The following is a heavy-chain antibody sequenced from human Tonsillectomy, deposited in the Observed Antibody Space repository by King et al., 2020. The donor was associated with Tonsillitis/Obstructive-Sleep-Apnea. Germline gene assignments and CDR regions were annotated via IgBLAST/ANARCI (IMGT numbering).Heavy chain of an antibody. CDR1: GGTFSSYA. CDR3: ARDPQYNWNDDAYYMDV. CDR2: IIPILGIA. D-gene: IGHD1-1*01. J-gene: IGHJ6*03. V-gene: IGHV1-69*04. Sequence: QVQLVQSGAEVKKPGSSVKVSCKASGGTFSSYAITWVRQAPGQGLEWMGRIIPILGIAKYAQKFQGRVTITADKATRTAYMEVSSLRFEDTAVYYCARDPQYNWNDDAYYMDVWGKGTTVTVSS.